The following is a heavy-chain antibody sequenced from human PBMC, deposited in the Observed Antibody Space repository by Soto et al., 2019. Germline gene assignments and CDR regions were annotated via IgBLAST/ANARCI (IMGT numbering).Heavy chain of an antibody. CDR2: ISFVGRLK. D-gene: IGHD1-1*01. V-gene: IGHV3-30*04. Sequence: PGGSLRLSCAASGFTFSNYALHWVRQSPDKGLEWVTVISFVGRLKYYADSVKGRFTISRDNSKNTLYLQMNSLRAEDTAVYYCAKVSPAGTKTNYYYYGMDVWGQGTTVTVSS. CDR1: GFTFSNYA. J-gene: IGHJ6*02. CDR3: AKVSPAGTKTNYYYYGMDV.